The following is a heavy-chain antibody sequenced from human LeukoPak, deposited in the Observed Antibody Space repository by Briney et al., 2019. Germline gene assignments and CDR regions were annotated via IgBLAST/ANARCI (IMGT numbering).Heavy chain of an antibody. J-gene: IGHJ6*03. CDR3: ARDGYRLSGYFYYMDV. CDR2: ISWRSSDI. CDR1: GFTLSSYN. V-gene: IGHV3-21*01. D-gene: IGHD2-2*03. Sequence: GGSLRLSCVASGFTLSSYNMKWVRQAPGKRLEWVSSISWRSSDIEYADSVKGRFTISRDIDKKSLYLQMNSLRVEDTAVYYCARDGYRLSGYFYYMDVWGKGTTVTVSS.